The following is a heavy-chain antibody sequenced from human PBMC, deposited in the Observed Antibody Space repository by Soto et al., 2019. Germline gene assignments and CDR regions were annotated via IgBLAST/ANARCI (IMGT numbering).Heavy chain of an antibody. D-gene: IGHD3-9*01. CDR2: ISYDGSNK. CDR1: GFTFSSYG. J-gene: IGHJ6*02. CDR3: AKDLLDYDILTGYTPYYYYGMDV. Sequence: QVQLVESGGGVVQPGRSLRLSCAASGFTFSSYGMHWVRQAPGKGLEWVAVISYDGSNKYYADSVKGRFTISRDNSKNTLYLQINSLRAEDTAVYYCAKDLLDYDILTGYTPYYYYGMDVWGQGTTVTVSS. V-gene: IGHV3-30*18.